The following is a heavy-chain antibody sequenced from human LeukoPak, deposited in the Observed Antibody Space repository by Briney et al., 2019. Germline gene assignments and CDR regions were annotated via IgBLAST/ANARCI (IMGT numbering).Heavy chain of an antibody. CDR2: IFHSGSV. CDR1: AYSISSGYF. D-gene: IGHD3-16*02. CDR3: VSERYVWGSYRISRPFDY. J-gene: IGHJ4*02. Sequence: PSETLSLTCTVSAYSISSGYFWGWIRQPPGKGPEWIGSIFHSGSVYYNPSLQSRVTISVDTSTNRFSLKLSSVTAADTAVYYCVSERYVWGSYRISRPFDYWGQGTLVTVSS. V-gene: IGHV4-38-2*02.